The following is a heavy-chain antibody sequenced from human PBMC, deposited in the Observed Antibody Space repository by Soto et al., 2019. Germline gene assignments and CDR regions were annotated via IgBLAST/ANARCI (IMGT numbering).Heavy chain of an antibody. CDR1: GYTFTSYA. Sequence: ASVKVSCKASGYTFTSYAMHWVRQAPGQRLEWMGWINAGNGNTKYSQKFQGRVTITRDTSASTAYMELSRLRSDDTAVYYCASQNVEIRDHYGMDVWGQGTTVTVSS. V-gene: IGHV1-3*01. D-gene: IGHD3-10*01. J-gene: IGHJ6*02. CDR2: INAGNGNT. CDR3: ASQNVEIRDHYGMDV.